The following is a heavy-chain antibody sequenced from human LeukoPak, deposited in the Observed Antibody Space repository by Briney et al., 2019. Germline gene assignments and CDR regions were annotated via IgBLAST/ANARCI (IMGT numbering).Heavy chain of an antibody. Sequence: PGGSLRLSCAASGFTFSSYEMNWVRQAPGKGLEWVSYISSSGSTIYYADSVKGRFTISRDNAKNSLYLQMNSLRAEDTAVYYCARTYGDYAPFDYWGQGTLVTVSS. V-gene: IGHV3-48*03. CDR2: ISSSGSTI. CDR1: GFTFSSYE. CDR3: ARTYGDYAPFDY. D-gene: IGHD4-17*01. J-gene: IGHJ4*02.